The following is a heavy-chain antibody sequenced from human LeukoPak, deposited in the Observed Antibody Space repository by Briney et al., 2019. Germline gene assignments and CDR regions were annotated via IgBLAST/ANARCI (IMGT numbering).Heavy chain of an antibody. Sequence: PSEDLSLNCTVSGVSICSGGYYWSCTRQHPGKGLEWIGYIYYSESTYYNPSLKSRVTISVDTSKNQFSLKLSSVTAADTAVYYCAREVPTYCSSTSCPVLDWFDPWGQGTLVTVSS. CDR3: AREVPTYCSSTSCPVLDWFDP. D-gene: IGHD2-2*01. V-gene: IGHV4-31*03. J-gene: IGHJ5*02. CDR1: GVSICSGGYY. CDR2: IYYSEST.